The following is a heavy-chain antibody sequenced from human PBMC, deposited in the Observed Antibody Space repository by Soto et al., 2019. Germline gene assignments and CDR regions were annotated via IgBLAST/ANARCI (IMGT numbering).Heavy chain of an antibody. D-gene: IGHD3-16*02. CDR2: INSNGRTI. Sequence: PGGSLKLSCAASGFTFSDYWMPWAGQAPGKGLVWVSRINSNGRTISYADSVKGRFTISRDNAKNTVYLQMNSLRAEDTSFYYWAGYRLFQLDYWAQGALVTVSS. CDR3: AGYRLFQLDY. J-gene: IGHJ4*02. V-gene: IGHV3-74*01. CDR1: GFTFSDYW.